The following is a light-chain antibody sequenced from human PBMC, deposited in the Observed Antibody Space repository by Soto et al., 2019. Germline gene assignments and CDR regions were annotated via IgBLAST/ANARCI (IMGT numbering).Light chain of an antibody. J-gene: IGLJ2*01. CDR1: SSDIGGYNY. Sequence: QSALTQPPSASXSPGXXXTISCTGTSSDIGGYNYVSWYQQHPGKAPKLMIYEVSKRPSGVPDRFSGSKSGNTASLTVSGLQAEDEADYYCSSYAGSNNVVFGGGTKVTVL. CDR3: SSYAGSNNVV. CDR2: EVS. V-gene: IGLV2-8*01.